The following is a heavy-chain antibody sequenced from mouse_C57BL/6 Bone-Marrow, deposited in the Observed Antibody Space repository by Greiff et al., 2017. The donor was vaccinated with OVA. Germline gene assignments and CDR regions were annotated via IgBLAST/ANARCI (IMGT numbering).Heavy chain of an antibody. D-gene: IGHD1-1*01. V-gene: IGHV5-16*01. CDR1: GFTFSDYY. CDR2: INYDGSST. CDR3: ARDQGYYDGSSYWYFDV. Sequence: EVQRVESEGGLVQPGSSMKLSCTASGFTFSDYYMAWVRQVPEKGLEWVANINYDGSSTYYLDSLKSRFIISRDNAKNILYLQMSSLKSEDTATYYCARDQGYYDGSSYWYFDVWGTGTTVTVSS. J-gene: IGHJ1*03.